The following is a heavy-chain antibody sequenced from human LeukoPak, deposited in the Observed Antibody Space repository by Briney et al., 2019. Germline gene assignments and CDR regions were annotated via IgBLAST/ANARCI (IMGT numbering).Heavy chain of an antibody. CDR1: GFTASSNY. J-gene: IGHJ4*02. V-gene: IGHV3-53*01. Sequence: GSLRLSCAASGFTASSNYMSWVRQAPGKGLEWVSVIYSGGSTYYADSVKGRFTISRDNSKNTLYLQMNSLRVEDTAVYYCARDGFSSSWGLAYWGQGTLATVSS. D-gene: IGHD6-13*01. CDR2: IYSGGST. CDR3: ARDGFSSSWGLAY.